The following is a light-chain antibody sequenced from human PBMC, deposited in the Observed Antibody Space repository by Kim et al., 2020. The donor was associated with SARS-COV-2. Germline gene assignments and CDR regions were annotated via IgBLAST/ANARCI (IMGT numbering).Light chain of an antibody. Sequence: PGQSFTISCSGPSVDVGGYDYVSWYQQHPGKVPKVIIYDVNKRPSGVPDRFSGSKSGRTASLTISGLQADDEADYYCCSYGGTYFVFGGGTQLTVL. CDR3: CSYGGTYFV. CDR2: DVN. J-gene: IGLJ3*02. V-gene: IGLV2-11*03. CDR1: SVDVGGYDY.